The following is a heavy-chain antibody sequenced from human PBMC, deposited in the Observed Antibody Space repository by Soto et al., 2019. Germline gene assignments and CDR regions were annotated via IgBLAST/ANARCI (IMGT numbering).Heavy chain of an antibody. V-gene: IGHV3-9*01. J-gene: IGHJ5*02. D-gene: IGHD2-21*01. CDR3: ASDVWSRDSGRPDA. Sequence: LRLSCAASGFSLDEYAMHWGRQAPGEGLEWVTGISWNSGTIGDADAVKGRFTITRDNAKSSLYLQMNSLRAEDTALYYCASDVWSRDSGRPDAWGQGTLVTVSS. CDR2: ISWNSGTI. CDR1: GFSLDEYA.